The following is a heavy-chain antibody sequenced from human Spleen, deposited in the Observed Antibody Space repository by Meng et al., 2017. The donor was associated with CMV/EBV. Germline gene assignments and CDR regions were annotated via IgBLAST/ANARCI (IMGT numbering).Heavy chain of an antibody. CDR3: ARDVATAGWNFFDS. CDR1: SGSISSGDYF. CDR2: IYYSGST. Sequence: GSLRLSCTVSSGSISSGDYFWSWIRQPPGKGLEWIGYIYYSGSTNYSPSLKSRVTISVDTSKNQFSLKLSSVTAADTAVYYCARDVATAGWNFFDSWGQGTLVTVSS. D-gene: IGHD6-13*01. V-gene: IGHV4-61*08. J-gene: IGHJ4*02.